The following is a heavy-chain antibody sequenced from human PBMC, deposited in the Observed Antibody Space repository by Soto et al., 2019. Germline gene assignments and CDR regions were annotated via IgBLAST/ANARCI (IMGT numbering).Heavy chain of an antibody. CDR1: GGSISTDNW. CDR3: ERGGRWLFDY. J-gene: IGHJ4*02. Sequence: QVQLEESGPGLVKPSGTLSLTCAVSGGSISTDNWWSWVRLAPVKGLEWVGEMYHSGSTNYNPSLKSRLTKSIDKSKDQFSLDVRSVTAADTAVYYCERGGRWLFDYWGQGTLVTVSS. D-gene: IGHD3-3*01. CDR2: MYHSGST. V-gene: IGHV4-4*02.